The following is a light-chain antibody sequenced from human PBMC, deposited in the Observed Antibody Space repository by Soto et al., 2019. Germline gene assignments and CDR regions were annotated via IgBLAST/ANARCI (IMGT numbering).Light chain of an antibody. CDR1: LTVSTN. J-gene: IGKJ3*01. CDR3: QQYNNWPPGAT. V-gene: IGKV3-15*01. CDR2: YTS. Sequence: DIVMTQSPATLSLSPGERATLSCRASLTVSTNLAWYQQKPGQAPRLLIYYTSTRATGIPARFSGSGSGKEFTLTLSSLQSEDSAVYYCQQYNNWPPGATFGPGTKVEIK.